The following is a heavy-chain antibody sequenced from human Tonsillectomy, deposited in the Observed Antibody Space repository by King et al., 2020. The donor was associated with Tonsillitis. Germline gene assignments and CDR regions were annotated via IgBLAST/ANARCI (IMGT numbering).Heavy chain of an antibody. CDR3: AKAGWGYDFWSGYYILGDY. CDR1: GFTFSSYA. D-gene: IGHD3-3*01. Sequence: VQLVQSVGGLVQPGGSLRLSCAASGFTFSSYAMSWVRQAPGKGLEWVSAISGSGGSTYYADSVKGRFTISRDNSRKTLYLQMNSLRAEDTAVYYCAKAGWGYDFWSGYYILGDYWGQGTLLTLST. J-gene: IGHJ4*02. V-gene: IGHV3-23*04. CDR2: ISGSGGST.